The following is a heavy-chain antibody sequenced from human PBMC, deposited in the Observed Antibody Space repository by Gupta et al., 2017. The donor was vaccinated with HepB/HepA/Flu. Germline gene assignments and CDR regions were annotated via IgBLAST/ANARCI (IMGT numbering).Heavy chain of an antibody. CDR3: AGGSTISYYWGL. D-gene: IGHD3-22*01. CDR2: INYVGPT. J-gene: IGHJ4*02. CDR1: GGSIPCVLYY. Sequence: LQLQVAGPQLPKPSATLSLTSPVSGGSIPCVLYYQGWLRQAPGKGLDWIASINYVGPTYYNPSLKSRVTISEDTSKNQFSLKLTSVSAADTAVYDCAGGSTISYYWGLWGQGTLVTVSS. V-gene: IGHV4-39*01.